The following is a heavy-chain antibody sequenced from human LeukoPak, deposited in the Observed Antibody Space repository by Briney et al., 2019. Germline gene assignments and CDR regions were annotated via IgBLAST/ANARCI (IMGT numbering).Heavy chain of an antibody. CDR1: GGSISSDY. D-gene: IGHD3-22*01. CDR2: ISYSGNT. Sequence: PSETLSLTCTVSGGSISSDYWSWIRQPPGKGLEWIGYISYSGNTNYNPSLKSRVTISVDTSGNQFSLKLSSVTAADTAVYYCARGFGSSGDFDYWGQGTLVTVSS. CDR3: ARGFGSSGDFDY. V-gene: IGHV4-59*01. J-gene: IGHJ4*02.